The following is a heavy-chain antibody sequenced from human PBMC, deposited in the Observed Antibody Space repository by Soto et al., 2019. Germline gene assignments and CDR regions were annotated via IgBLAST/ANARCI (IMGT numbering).Heavy chain of an antibody. CDR1: YGSISTTHVF. CDR3: ARISGRHFDY. Sequence: SETLSLTCTVSYGSISTTHVFWAWVRQSPGKGLEWIGNVDYSGTAYFNPSLGSRVTFPVDTSKNQFSLTLYSVTAADTAVYYCARISGRHFDYWGQGTLVTVSS. J-gene: IGHJ4*02. CDR2: VDYSGTA. V-gene: IGHV4-39*01. D-gene: IGHD3-3*01.